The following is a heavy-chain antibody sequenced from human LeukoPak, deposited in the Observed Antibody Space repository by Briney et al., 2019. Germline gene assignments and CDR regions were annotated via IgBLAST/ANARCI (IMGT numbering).Heavy chain of an antibody. J-gene: IGHJ5*02. CDR3: ARGGSGPAACCWFDP. CDR1: GFTFSSYS. CDR2: ISSSSSYI. Sequence: GGSLRLSCAAPGFTFSSYSMNWVRQAPGKGLEWVSSISSSSSYIYYADSVKGRFTISRDNAKNSLYLQMNSLRAEDTAVYYCARGGSGPAACCWFDPWGREPWSPSPQ. V-gene: IGHV3-21*01. D-gene: IGHD2-2*01.